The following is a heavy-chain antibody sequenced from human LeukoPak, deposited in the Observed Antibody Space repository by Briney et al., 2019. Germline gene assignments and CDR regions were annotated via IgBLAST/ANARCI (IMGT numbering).Heavy chain of an antibody. Sequence: TGGSLRLSCATSGFTFSNAWMNWVRQAPGKGLEWVGRIRSNSDGGTIDYAAPVKGRFTLSRDDSKTTLYLQMNSLQTEDTAVYYCATDFYDSTWGQGTLVTVSS. CDR3: ATDFYDST. V-gene: IGHV3-15*07. CDR1: GFTFSNAW. D-gene: IGHD3-22*01. J-gene: IGHJ5*02. CDR2: IRSNSDGGTI.